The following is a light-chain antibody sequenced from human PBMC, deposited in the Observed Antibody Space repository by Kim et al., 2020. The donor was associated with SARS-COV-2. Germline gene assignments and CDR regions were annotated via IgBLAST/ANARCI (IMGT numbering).Light chain of an antibody. CDR3: NSRDSSGNFYV. Sequence: SSELTQDPAVSVALGQTVRITCQGDNLRSYSASWYQQKPGQAPILVIYGKNNRPSGIPDRFSGSSSGDTASLTITGAQAEDEAHYYCNSRDSSGNFYVFGTGTKVTVL. V-gene: IGLV3-19*01. CDR1: NLRSYS. CDR2: GKN. J-gene: IGLJ1*01.